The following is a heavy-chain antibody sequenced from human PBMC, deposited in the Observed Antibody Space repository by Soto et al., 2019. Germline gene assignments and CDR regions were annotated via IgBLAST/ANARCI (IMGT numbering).Heavy chain of an antibody. D-gene: IGHD6-13*01. Sequence: EVQLVESGGGLVQPGGSLRRSCAASGFTFSDHYMDWVRQAPGKGLEWVGRTRNKANSYTTEYAASVKGRFTISRDDSKNSLYLQMNSPKTEDTAVYYCARAQESRSSWYGSYYYGMDVWGQGTTVTVSS. J-gene: IGHJ6*02. CDR1: GFTFSDHY. CDR3: ARAQESRSSWYGSYYYGMDV. V-gene: IGHV3-72*01. CDR2: TRNKANSYTT.